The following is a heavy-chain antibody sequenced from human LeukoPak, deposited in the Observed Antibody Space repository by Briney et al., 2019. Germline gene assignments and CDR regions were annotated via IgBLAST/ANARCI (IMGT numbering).Heavy chain of an antibody. CDR3: ASGEENYYGSGSFYDAFDI. Sequence: GGSLRLSCAASGINFRASGMHWVRQAPGMGLEWVSYISSSSSTIYYADSVKGRFTISRDNAKNSLYLQMNSLRAEDTAVYYCASGEENYYGSGSFYDAFDIWGQGTTVTVPS. J-gene: IGHJ3*02. V-gene: IGHV3-48*01. CDR1: GINFRASG. D-gene: IGHD3-10*01. CDR2: ISSSSSTI.